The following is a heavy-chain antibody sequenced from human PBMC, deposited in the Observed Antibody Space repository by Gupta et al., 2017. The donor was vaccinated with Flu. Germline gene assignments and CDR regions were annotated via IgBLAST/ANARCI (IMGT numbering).Heavy chain of an antibody. V-gene: IGHV3-49*04. J-gene: IGHJ5*02. CDR3: TRDREDIVIIPAATNWFDP. CDR2: IRNKSYGGTT. D-gene: IGHD2-2*01. Sequence: EVQLVESGGGSVHPGRSLRLSCIGSGFTFRDYGMSWVRQAPGKRLEWVAFIRNKSYGGTTEYAASVKGRFTISRDDSKNIVYLQMNSLKTEDTAIYYCTRDREDIVIIPAATNWFDPWGQGTLVTVSS. CDR1: GFTFRDYG.